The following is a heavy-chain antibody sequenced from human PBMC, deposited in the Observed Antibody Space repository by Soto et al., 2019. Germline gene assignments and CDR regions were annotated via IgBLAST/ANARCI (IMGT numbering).Heavy chain of an antibody. CDR2: IYYSVST. V-gene: IGHV4-59*08. D-gene: IGHD4-17*01. CDR3: ARPETLNGDYDY. CDR1: GGSISSYY. Sequence: SETLSLTCTASGGSISSYYWSWIRQPPGKGLEWIGYIYYSVSTNYNPSLKSRVTISVDTSKNQFSMKLSSVTAADTAVYYCARPETLNGDYDYWGQGTLVTVSS. J-gene: IGHJ4*02.